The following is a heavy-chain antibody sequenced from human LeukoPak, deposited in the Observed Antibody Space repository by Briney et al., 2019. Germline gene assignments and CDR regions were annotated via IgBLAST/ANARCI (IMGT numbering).Heavy chain of an antibody. CDR2: IIPVFNTP. D-gene: IGHD5-24*01. J-gene: IGHJ4*02. V-gene: IGHV1-69*13. CDR3: ARGGSRVVTISISDY. Sequence: SVTVSCKVSGGTFSSYAVNWVRQAPGQGLEWMGGIIPVFNTPIYAQQFQGRVTIIADESTTTAYMELSSLRSEDTAVYYCARGGSRVVTISISDYCGQGTLVTVSS. CDR1: GGTFSSYA.